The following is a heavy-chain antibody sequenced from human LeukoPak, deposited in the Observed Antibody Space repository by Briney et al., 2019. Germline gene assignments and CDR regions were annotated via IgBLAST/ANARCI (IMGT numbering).Heavy chain of an antibody. D-gene: IGHD6-13*01. CDR2: IYSGGST. Sequence: PGGSLRLSCTASGFTVSSNYMSWVRQAPGKGLEWVSVIYSGGSTYYADSVKGRFTISRDNSKNTLYLQMNSLRAEDTAVYYCARDKAAAGLFDYWGQGTLVTVSS. V-gene: IGHV3-53*01. CDR1: GFTVSSNY. J-gene: IGHJ4*02. CDR3: ARDKAAAGLFDY.